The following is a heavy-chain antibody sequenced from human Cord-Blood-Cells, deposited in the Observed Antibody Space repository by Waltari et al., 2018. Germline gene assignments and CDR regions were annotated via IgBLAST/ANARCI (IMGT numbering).Heavy chain of an antibody. V-gene: IGHV3-30-3*01. Sequence: QVQLVASGGGVVQPGRSLRLSCTASGFPFSSSAMHWVRQAPGKGLEWVAVISYDGSNKYYADSVKGRFTISRDNSKNTLYLQMNSLRAEDTAVYYCARVLLTDDAFDIWGQGTMVTVSS. CDR2: ISYDGSNK. D-gene: IGHD7-27*01. CDR3: ARVLLTDDAFDI. J-gene: IGHJ3*02. CDR1: GFPFSSSA.